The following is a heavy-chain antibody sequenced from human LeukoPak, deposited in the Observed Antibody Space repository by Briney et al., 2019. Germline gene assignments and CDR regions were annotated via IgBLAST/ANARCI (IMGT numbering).Heavy chain of an antibody. J-gene: IGHJ5*02. CDR1: GGSISSGGYS. D-gene: IGHD3-10*01. V-gene: IGHV4-30-2*01. CDR2: IYHSGST. CDR3: AREATDYYGSGSYGWFDP. Sequence: SETLSHTCAVSGGSISSGGYSWSWIWQPPGKGLEWIGYIYHSGSTYYNPSLKSRVTISVDRSKNQFSLKLSSVTAADTAVYYCAREATDYYGSGSYGWFDPWGQGTLVTVSS.